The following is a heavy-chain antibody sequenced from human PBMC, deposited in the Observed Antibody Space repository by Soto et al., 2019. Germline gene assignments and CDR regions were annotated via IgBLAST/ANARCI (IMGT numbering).Heavy chain of an antibody. CDR1: GFTFSSCA. CDR2: ISGSGGST. V-gene: IGHV3-23*01. CDR3: ANAQGAYTGNYYX. D-gene: IGHD1-7*01. J-gene: IGHJ4*02. Sequence: PWGSLRLSFAASGFTFSSCAMSWVRQAPGKGLEWVSSISGSGGSTYYADSVKGRFTISRDNSKNTLYLQMNSLRAEDTAVYYFANAQGAYTGNYYXWGQGTLRNVSS.